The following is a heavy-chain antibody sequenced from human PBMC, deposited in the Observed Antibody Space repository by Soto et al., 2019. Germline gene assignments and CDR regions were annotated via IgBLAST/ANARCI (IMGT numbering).Heavy chain of an antibody. V-gene: IGHV4-39*01. CDR3: ARLSIPGPAPY. CDR1: GRSISSSSYY. Sequence: QLQLQESGPGLVKPSETLSLTCTVSGRSISSSSYYWGWIRQPPGKVLEWIGSIYYSGSTYYNPSLMSRVTIAVDTSRNQFSLTLSSVTAADTAVYYWARLSIPGPAPYWGQGTLVTVSA. J-gene: IGHJ4*02. CDR2: IYYSGST.